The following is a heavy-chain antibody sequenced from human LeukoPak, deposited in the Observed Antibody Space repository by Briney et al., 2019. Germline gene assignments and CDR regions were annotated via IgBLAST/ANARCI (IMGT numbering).Heavy chain of an antibody. CDR1: GFTVSSNY. Sequence: PGGSLRLSCAVSGFTVSSNYMSWVRQAPGKGLGWVSVIYSGDRANYADSVKGRFTISRDNSKNTLYPQVNSLRVEDTAVYYCASGSTSSGYRLAYWGQGTLVTVSS. CDR2: IYSGDRA. D-gene: IGHD3-22*01. CDR3: ASGSTSSGYRLAY. J-gene: IGHJ4*02. V-gene: IGHV3-53*01.